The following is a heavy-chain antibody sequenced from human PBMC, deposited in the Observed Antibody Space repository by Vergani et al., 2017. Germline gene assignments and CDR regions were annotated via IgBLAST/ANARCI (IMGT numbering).Heavy chain of an antibody. CDR3: AREYSSSSFRFDP. J-gene: IGHJ5*02. V-gene: IGHV3-33*01. CDR1: GFTFSSYG. Sequence: QVQLVESGGGVVQPGRSLRLSCAASGFTFSSYGMHWVRQAPGKGLEWVAVIWYDGSNKYYADSVKGRFTISRDNSKNTLYLQMNSLRAEDTAVYYCAREYSSSSFRFDPGGQGTLVTVSS. D-gene: IGHD6-13*01. CDR2: IWYDGSNK.